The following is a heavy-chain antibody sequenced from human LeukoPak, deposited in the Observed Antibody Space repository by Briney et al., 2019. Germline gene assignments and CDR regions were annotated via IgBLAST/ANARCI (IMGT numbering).Heavy chain of an antibody. CDR2: IYYSGST. V-gene: IGHV4-59*01. J-gene: IGHJ6*03. Sequence: SETLSLTCTVSGGSISSYYWSWIRQPPGKGLEWIGYIYYSGSTNYNPSLKSRVTMSVDTSKNQFSLKLSSVTAADTAVYYCAREGLDYVWGSYRAYYMDVWGKGTTVTVSS. D-gene: IGHD3-16*02. CDR1: GGSISSYY. CDR3: AREGLDYVWGSYRAYYMDV.